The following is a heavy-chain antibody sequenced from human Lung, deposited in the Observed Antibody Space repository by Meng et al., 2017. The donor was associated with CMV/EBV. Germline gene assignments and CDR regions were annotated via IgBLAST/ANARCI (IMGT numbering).Heavy chain of an antibody. CDR1: GFTFSGYA. CDR2: INNNGDNT. Sequence: GESLKISCAASGFTFSGYAMTWVRQAPGKGLEWVAAINNNGDNTYYADSVKGRFTISRDNSKNNLYLQMNSLRSEDTAKYYCAKEIICTGGSYYSSGFRFYYGWDVWGQGTTVTVSS. CDR3: AKEIICTGGSYYSSGFRFYYGWDV. V-gene: IGHV3-23*01. J-gene: IGHJ6*02. D-gene: IGHD2-15*01.